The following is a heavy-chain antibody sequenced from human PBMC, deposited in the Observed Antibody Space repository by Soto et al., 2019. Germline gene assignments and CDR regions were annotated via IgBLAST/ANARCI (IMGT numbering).Heavy chain of an antibody. J-gene: IGHJ4*02. CDR2: ISAYNGNT. D-gene: IGHD2-15*01. Sequence: ASVKVSCKASGYTFTSYGISWVRQAPGQGLEWMGWISAYNGNTNYAQKLQGRVTMTTDTSTSTAYMELRSLRSDDTAVYYCARDLGEDIVVVVAAMDCWGQGTMVTGSS. V-gene: IGHV1-18*01. CDR1: GYTFTSYG. CDR3: ARDLGEDIVVVVAAMDC.